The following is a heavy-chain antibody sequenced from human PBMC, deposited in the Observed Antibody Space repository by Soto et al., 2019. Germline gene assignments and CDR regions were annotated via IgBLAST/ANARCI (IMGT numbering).Heavy chain of an antibody. J-gene: IGHJ4*02. CDR2: MSGSGGST. CDR3: ARGWAALDY. CDR1: GFTFSSYA. V-gene: IGHV3-23*01. D-gene: IGHD2-15*01. Sequence: GSLRLSFAASGFTFSSYAMSWVRHAPGKGLEWVAAMSGSGGSTYYADSVKGRFTISRDNANNILYLQMNSLRVEDTAVYFCARGWAALDYWGQGSLVTVST.